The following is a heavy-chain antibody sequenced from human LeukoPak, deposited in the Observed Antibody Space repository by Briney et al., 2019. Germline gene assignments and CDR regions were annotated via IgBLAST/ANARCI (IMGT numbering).Heavy chain of an antibody. CDR1: GGTFSSYA. CDR3: AREREYYYGSSGYYYRWYFDL. CDR2: IIPIFGTA. Sequence: GASVTVSCKASGGTFSSYAISWVRQAPGQGLEWMGGIIPIFGTANYAQKFQGRVTITADESTSTAYMELSSLRSEDTAVYYCAREREYYYGSSGYYYRWYFDLWGRGTLVTVSS. D-gene: IGHD3-22*01. J-gene: IGHJ2*01. V-gene: IGHV1-69*13.